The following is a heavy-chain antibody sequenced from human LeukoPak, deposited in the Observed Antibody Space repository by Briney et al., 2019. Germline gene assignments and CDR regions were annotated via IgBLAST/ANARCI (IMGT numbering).Heavy chain of an antibody. V-gene: IGHV1-69*13. Sequence: SVTVSCTASGGTFSSYAISWVRQAPGQGLEWMGGIIPIFGTANYAQKFQGRVTITADESTSTAYMELSSLRSEDTAVYYCARGAPLLQFDRYYFDYWGQGTLVTVSS. CDR1: GGTFSSYA. D-gene: IGHD5-24*01. J-gene: IGHJ4*02. CDR2: IIPIFGTA. CDR3: ARGAPLLQFDRYYFDY.